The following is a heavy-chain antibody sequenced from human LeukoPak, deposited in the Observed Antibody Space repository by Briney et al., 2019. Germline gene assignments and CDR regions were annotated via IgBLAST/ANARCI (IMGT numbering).Heavy chain of an antibody. CDR2: ISYDGSNR. CDR1: GFTVSSND. CDR3: AKDLIRLGPGRGWFDS. D-gene: IGHD3-10*01. J-gene: IGHJ5*01. V-gene: IGHV3-30*18. Sequence: GSLRLSCAATGFTVSSNDMSWVRQAPGKGLEWVAVISYDGSNRYYADSVKGRFTISRDNSKNTLYLQMNSLRVEDTAVYYCAKDLIRLGPGRGWFDSWGQGTQVSVSS.